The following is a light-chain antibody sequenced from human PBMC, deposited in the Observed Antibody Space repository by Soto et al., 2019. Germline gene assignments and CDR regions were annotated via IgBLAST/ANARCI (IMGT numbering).Light chain of an antibody. J-gene: IGLJ3*02. V-gene: IGLV2-11*01. CDR2: DMS. CDR3: CSYAGSRV. CDR1: SNAVGGYTY. Sequence: QSVLTQPRSVSGSPGQSVTISCTGSSNAVGGYTYISWYQQHPGKAPKLIIYDMSKRPSGVPDRFSGSESGNTASLTISGLQAEDEADYYCCSYAGSRVFGGGTKVTVL.